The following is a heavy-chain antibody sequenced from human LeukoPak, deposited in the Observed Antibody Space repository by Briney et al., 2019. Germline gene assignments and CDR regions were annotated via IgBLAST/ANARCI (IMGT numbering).Heavy chain of an antibody. CDR1: GGSISSYY. J-gene: IGHJ4*02. Sequence: SETLSLTCTVSGGSISSYYWSWIRQPPGKGLEWIGYIYYSGSTNYNPSLKSRVTISVDTSKNQFSLKLSSVTAADTAVYYCARAYYDFWSGYSNFDYWGQGTLVTVPS. CDR2: IYYSGST. CDR3: ARAYYDFWSGYSNFDY. V-gene: IGHV4-59*01. D-gene: IGHD3-3*01.